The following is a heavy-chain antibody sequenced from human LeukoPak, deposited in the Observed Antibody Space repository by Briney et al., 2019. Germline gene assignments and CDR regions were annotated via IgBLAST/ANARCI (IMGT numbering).Heavy chain of an antibody. D-gene: IGHD5-18*01. J-gene: IGHJ5*02. CDR3: AKDRGIPLWLRGGLDP. CDR1: GFTFDDYG. V-gene: IGHV3-9*01. Sequence: GGSLRLSCAASGFTFDDYGMEWDRHAPGKGLEGVSGISWDSGNIIYADSVKGRFTISRDNAKNSLYLQMNSLTAEDTALYYCAKDRGIPLWLRGGLDPWGQGTLVTVSS. CDR2: ISWDSGNI.